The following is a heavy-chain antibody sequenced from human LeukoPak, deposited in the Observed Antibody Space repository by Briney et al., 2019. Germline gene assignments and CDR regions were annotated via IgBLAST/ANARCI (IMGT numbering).Heavy chain of an antibody. D-gene: IGHD3-22*01. CDR2: ISPYNGNT. CDR1: GYKFTNYG. CDR3: ARGSPPRVYYDRSGYYSYYFDY. V-gene: IGHV1-18*01. J-gene: IGHJ4*02. Sequence: ASVKVSCKASGYKFTNYGISWVRQAPGQGLEWMGWISPYNGNTIYAQKLQGRVTMTTDTSTSTAYMALRSLRSDDTAVYYCARGSPPRVYYDRSGYYSYYFDYWGQGTLVTVSS.